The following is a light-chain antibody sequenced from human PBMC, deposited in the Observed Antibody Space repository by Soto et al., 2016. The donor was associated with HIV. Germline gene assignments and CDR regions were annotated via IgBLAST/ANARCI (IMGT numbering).Light chain of an antibody. CDR2: DDT. Sequence: SYVLTQPPSVSVAPGKTARITCGGSNIASKSVHWYQQKPGQAPVLVIYDDTDRPSGIPETFSGSNSANTATLTISRVEAGDEADYYCQVWDSTSDHVVFGGGTKLTVL. J-gene: IGLJ2*01. CDR1: NIASKS. V-gene: IGLV3-21*04. CDR3: QVWDSTSDHVV.